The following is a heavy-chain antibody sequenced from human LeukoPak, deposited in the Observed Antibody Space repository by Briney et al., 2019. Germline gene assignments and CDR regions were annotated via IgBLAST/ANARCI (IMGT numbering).Heavy chain of an antibody. V-gene: IGHV4-39*01. J-gene: IGHJ4*02. D-gene: IGHD3-10*01. Sequence: SRTLSLTCTVSGGSISGSSYYWGWIRQPPGKGLEWIGTVYYSGSTYYNPSLKSRVTISVDTSKNQFSLKLSSVTAADTAVYYCARRGSGSGYFDYWGQRTLVTVSS. CDR2: VYYSGST. CDR1: GGSISGSSYY. CDR3: ARRGSGSGYFDY.